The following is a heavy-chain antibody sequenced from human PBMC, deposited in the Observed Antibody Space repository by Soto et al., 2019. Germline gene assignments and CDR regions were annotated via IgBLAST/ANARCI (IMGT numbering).Heavy chain of an antibody. CDR1: GGTFTSYA. J-gene: IGHJ6*02. D-gene: IGHD6-13*01. Sequence: QVQLVQSGAEVKKPGSSVKVSCKASGGTFTSYAMHWVRQAPGQRLEWMGWINAGNGNTKYSQKFQGRVTITRDTSASTAYMELSSLRSEDTAVYYCARRLAKYSSSWPPLPYYYYGMDVWGQGTTVTVSS. CDR3: ARRLAKYSSSWPPLPYYYYGMDV. CDR2: INAGNGNT. V-gene: IGHV1-3*01.